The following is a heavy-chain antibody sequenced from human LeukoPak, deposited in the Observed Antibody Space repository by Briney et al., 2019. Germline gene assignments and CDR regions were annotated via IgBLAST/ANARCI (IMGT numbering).Heavy chain of an antibody. J-gene: IGHJ4*02. Sequence: GESLKISCKGSGYSFTSYWIGWVRQMPGRGLEWMGIIYPGDSDTRYSPSFQGQVTISADKSISTAFLQWSSLKASDTAMYYCARGDDSSGYYPGGYFDYWGQGTLVTVSS. D-gene: IGHD3-22*01. CDR2: IYPGDSDT. CDR3: ARGDDSSGYYPGGYFDY. V-gene: IGHV5-51*01. CDR1: GYSFTSYW.